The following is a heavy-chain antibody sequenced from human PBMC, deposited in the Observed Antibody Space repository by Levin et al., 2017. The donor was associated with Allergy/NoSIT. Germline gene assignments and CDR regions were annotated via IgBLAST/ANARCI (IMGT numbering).Heavy chain of an antibody. D-gene: IGHD4-17*01. J-gene: IGHJ4*02. Sequence: SETLSLTCTVSGGSISSYYWSWIRQPPGKGLEWIGYIYYSGSTNYNPSLKSRVTISVDTSKNQFSLKLSSVTAADTAVYYCASGAYGDSPLYYFDYWGQGTLVTVSS. V-gene: IGHV4-59*01. CDR2: IYYSGST. CDR3: ASGAYGDSPLYYFDY. CDR1: GGSISSYY.